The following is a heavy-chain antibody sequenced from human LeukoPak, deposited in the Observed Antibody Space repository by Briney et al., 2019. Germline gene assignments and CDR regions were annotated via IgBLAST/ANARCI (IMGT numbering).Heavy chain of an antibody. Sequence: PGGSLRLSCAASGFTFSNYWMHWVRQAPGEGLVWVSRISFDGSDTAYADSVKGRFTISRDSAKNTLYLQMNSLRAEDTAVYYCARDQGYYYGMDVWGQGTTVTVSS. CDR1: GFTFSNYW. V-gene: IGHV3-74*03. CDR2: ISFDGSDT. CDR3: ARDQGYYYGMDV. J-gene: IGHJ6*02.